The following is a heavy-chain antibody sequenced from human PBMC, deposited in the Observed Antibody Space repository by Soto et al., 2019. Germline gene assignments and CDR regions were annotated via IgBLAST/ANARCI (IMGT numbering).Heavy chain of an antibody. D-gene: IGHD3-3*01. CDR3: ARAMTYYDFWSGSKYNWFDP. Sequence: QVQLQESGPGLVKPSQTLSLTCTVSGGSISSGDYYWSWIRQPPGKGLEWIGYIYYSGSTYYNPSLKSRVTISVDTSKNQFSLKLSSVTAADTAVYYCARAMTYYDFWSGSKYNWFDPWGQGTLVTVSS. CDR1: GGSISSGDYY. CDR2: IYYSGST. V-gene: IGHV4-30-4*01. J-gene: IGHJ5*02.